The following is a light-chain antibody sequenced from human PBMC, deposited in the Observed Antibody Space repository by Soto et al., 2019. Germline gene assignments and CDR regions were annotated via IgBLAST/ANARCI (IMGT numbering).Light chain of an antibody. J-gene: IGKJ2*01. Sequence: EIVLTQSPATLSLSPGERATLSCRASQSVSSYLAWYQQKPGQAPRLLIYDASNRATGIPARFSGSGSGTDFTRTISSLEHEDFAVYYCQQRSNWPPVYTFGQGTKLEIK. CDR2: DAS. CDR3: QQRSNWPPVYT. V-gene: IGKV3-11*01. CDR1: QSVSSY.